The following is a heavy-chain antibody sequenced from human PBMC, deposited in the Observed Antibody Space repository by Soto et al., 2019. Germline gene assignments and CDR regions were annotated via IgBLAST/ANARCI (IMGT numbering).Heavy chain of an antibody. CDR3: ASRSSGWYFDY. J-gene: IGHJ4*02. CDR2: ISGSGGIT. V-gene: IGHV3-23*01. Sequence: EVQLLESGGGLVQPGGSLRLSCAASGFTFSSYAMNWVRQGPGKGLEWVSVISGSGGITYYADSVKGRFTISRDNSKNTLYLQMNSLRAEDTAVYYCASRSSGWYFDYWGQGTLVTVSS. CDR1: GFTFSSYA. D-gene: IGHD6-19*01.